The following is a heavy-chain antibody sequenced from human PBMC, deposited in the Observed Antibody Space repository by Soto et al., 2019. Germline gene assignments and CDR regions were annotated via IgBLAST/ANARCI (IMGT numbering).Heavy chain of an antibody. V-gene: IGHV3-30*18. CDR2: ISYDGSNK. J-gene: IGHJ3*02. Sequence: ESGGGVVQPGRSLRLSCAASGFTFSSYGMHWVRQAPGKGLEWVAVISYDGSNKYYADSVKGRFTISRDNSKNTLYLQMNSLRAEDTAVYYCAKDSATRYYYDSSGYFDAFDIWGQGTMVTVSS. CDR1: GFTFSSYG. D-gene: IGHD3-22*01. CDR3: AKDSATRYYYDSSGYFDAFDI.